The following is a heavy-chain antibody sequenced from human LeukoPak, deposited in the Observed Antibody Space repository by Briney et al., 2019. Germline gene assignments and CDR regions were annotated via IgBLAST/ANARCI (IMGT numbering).Heavy chain of an antibody. CDR2: IYYSGST. D-gene: IGHD3-3*01. Sequence: SSETLSLTCTVSGGSISSSSYYWGWIRQPPGKGLEWIGSIYYSGSTYYNPSLKSRVTISVDTSKNQFSLKLSSVTAADTAVYYCASGYYLGYWGQGTLVTVSS. CDR3: ASGYYLGY. J-gene: IGHJ4*02. V-gene: IGHV4-39*07. CDR1: GGSISSSSYY.